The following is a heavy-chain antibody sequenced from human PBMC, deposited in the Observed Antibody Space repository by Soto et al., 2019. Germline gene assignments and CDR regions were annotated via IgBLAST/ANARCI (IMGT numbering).Heavy chain of an antibody. CDR3: ARGFNTMIVVVIPNYYYYGMDV. V-gene: IGHV3-48*02. CDR2: ISSSSSTI. CDR1: GFTFSSYS. J-gene: IGHJ6*02. Sequence: GGSLRLSCAASGFTFSSYSMNWVRQAPGKGLEWVSYISSSSSTIYYADSVKGRFTISRDNAKNSLYLQMNSLRDEDTAVYYGARGFNTMIVVVIPNYYYYGMDVWGQGTTVTVSS. D-gene: IGHD3-22*01.